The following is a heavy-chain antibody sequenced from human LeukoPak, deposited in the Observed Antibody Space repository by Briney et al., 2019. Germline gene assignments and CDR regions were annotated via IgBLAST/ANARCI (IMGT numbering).Heavy chain of an antibody. Sequence: SETLSLTCTVSGVSISTSSYYWGWIRQPPGKGPEWIGNIHNSESTYYNPSLKSRVTMSVDTSKNQFSLKLSSVTAADTAVYYCARQHQRELLGMIDYWGQGTLVTVSS. V-gene: IGHV4-39*01. CDR1: GVSISTSSYY. D-gene: IGHD1-7*01. CDR3: ARQHQRELLGMIDY. CDR2: IHNSEST. J-gene: IGHJ4*02.